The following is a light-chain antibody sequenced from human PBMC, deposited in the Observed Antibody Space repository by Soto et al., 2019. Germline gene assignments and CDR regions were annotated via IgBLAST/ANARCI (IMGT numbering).Light chain of an antibody. CDR3: QQRSNWPQT. CDR2: GAS. CDR1: QSVSSSY. V-gene: IGKV3-11*01. J-gene: IGKJ1*01. Sequence: TQSPGTLSLSPGERATLSCRASQSVSSSYLAWYQHKPGQAPRLLISGASTGATGIPARFSGSGSGTDFTLTISSLEPEDFAVYYCQQRSNWPQTFGQGTKVDIK.